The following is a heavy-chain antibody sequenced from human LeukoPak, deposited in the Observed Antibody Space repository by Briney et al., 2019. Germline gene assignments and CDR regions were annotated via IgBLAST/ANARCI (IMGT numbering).Heavy chain of an antibody. Sequence: GGSLRLSCAASGFIFSSYAMSWVRQAPGKGLEWASGISGSGRSTYNADSVKGRFTISRDNSKNTVYLQMNSLRAEDTAVYYCTREGAGGDRDYWGQGTLVTVSS. CDR3: TREGAGGDRDY. CDR1: GFIFSSYA. CDR2: ISGSGRST. J-gene: IGHJ4*02. V-gene: IGHV3-23*01. D-gene: IGHD4-17*01.